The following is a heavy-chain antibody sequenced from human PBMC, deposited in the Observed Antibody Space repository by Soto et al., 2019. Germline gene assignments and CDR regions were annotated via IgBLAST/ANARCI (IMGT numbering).Heavy chain of an antibody. CDR3: AKDRLGGNFDY. CDR1: GFTFNNYA. J-gene: IGHJ4*02. V-gene: IGHV3-23*01. Sequence: GGSLRLSCAASGFTFNNYAVNWVRQAPGKGLEWVATISGTGGSTYYADSVKGRFTISRDNSKNTLYLQMNSLRVEDTAVYYCAKDRLGGNFDYWGQGTQVTVSS. CDR2: ISGTGGST.